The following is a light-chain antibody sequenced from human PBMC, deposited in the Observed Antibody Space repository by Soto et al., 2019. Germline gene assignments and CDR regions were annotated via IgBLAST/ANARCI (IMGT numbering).Light chain of an antibody. CDR2: EVT. Sequence: QSVLTQPASVSGSPGQSITISCTGASSDVGNYNLVSWYQQHPDKAPKLMIYEVTKRPSGISNRFSGSKSGNTASLTISGLQAEDEADYYCCSYASSTIVVFGGGTKLTVL. CDR1: SSDVGNYNL. J-gene: IGLJ2*01. V-gene: IGLV2-23*02. CDR3: CSYASSTIVV.